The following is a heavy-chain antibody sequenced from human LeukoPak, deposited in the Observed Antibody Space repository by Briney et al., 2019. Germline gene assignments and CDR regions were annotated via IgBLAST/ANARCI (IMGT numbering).Heavy chain of an antibody. CDR3: AKGSGYDTDFDY. CDR2: ISGSGDNT. D-gene: IGHD5-12*01. J-gene: IGHJ4*02. V-gene: IGHV3-23*01. CDR1: GFTFSTYV. Sequence: GGSLRLSCAASGFTFSTYVMSWVRQAPGKGLEWVSGISGSGDNTYYADSVKGRFTISRDNSKNTLYLQMNSLRAGDTAVYYCAKGSGYDTDFDYWGQGTLVSVSS.